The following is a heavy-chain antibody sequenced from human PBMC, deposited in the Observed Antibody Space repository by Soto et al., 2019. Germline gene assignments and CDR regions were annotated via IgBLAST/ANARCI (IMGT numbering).Heavy chain of an antibody. CDR2: INHSGST. V-gene: IGHV4-34*01. J-gene: IGHJ4*02. CDR3: ARLPGGIVGASDY. Sequence: KPSETLSLTCAVYGGSFSGYYWSWIRQPPGKGLEWIGEINHSGSTNYNPSLKSRVTISVDTSKNQFSLKLSSVTAADTAVYYCARLPGGIVGASDYWGQGTLVTVSS. D-gene: IGHD1-26*01. CDR1: GGSFSGYY.